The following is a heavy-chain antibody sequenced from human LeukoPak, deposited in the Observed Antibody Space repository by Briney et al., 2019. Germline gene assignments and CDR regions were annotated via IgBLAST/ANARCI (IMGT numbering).Heavy chain of an antibody. CDR3: ARAGGFFSPFGY. Sequence: PSEALSLTCTVSGGSISSGGYYWSWIRQHPGKGLEWIGYIYYSGSTYYNPSLKSRVTISVDTSKNQFSLKLSSVTAADTAVYYCARAGGFFSPFGYWGQGTLVTVSS. V-gene: IGHV4-31*03. CDR1: GGSISSGGYY. D-gene: IGHD3-3*01. J-gene: IGHJ4*02. CDR2: IYYSGST.